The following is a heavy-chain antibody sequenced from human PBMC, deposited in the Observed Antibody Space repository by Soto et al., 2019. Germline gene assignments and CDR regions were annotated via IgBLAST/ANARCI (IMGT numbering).Heavy chain of an antibody. V-gene: IGHV3-21*01. CDR1: GFTFSRVS. J-gene: IGHJ4*02. CDR3: AKDAETALDGYNGRADY. Sequence: GESLKISCEASGFTFSRVSMNWVRQVPGKGLEWVASISSGSSGTWYADSVKGRFTISRDNSKNTLYLQMNSLRAEDTAVYYCAKDAETALDGYNGRADYWGQGTLVTVSS. D-gene: IGHD5-12*01. CDR2: ISSGSSGT.